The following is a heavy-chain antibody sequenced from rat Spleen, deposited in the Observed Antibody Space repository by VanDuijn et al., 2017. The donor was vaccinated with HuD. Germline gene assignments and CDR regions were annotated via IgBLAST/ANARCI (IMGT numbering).Heavy chain of an antibody. V-gene: IGHV5-25*01. CDR1: GFTFSDYN. CDR3: TRGGYFRY. CDR2: ITNAAGKF. D-gene: IGHD2-5*01. J-gene: IGHJ2*01. Sequence: EVQLVESGGGLVQHGRAMRLSCAASGFTFSDYNMAWVRQSPKKGLEWVAYITNAAGKFYYTDSVKGRFTISRDTAQNILYLQLNIPRSEDTATYYCTRGGYFRYWGQGVMVTVSS.